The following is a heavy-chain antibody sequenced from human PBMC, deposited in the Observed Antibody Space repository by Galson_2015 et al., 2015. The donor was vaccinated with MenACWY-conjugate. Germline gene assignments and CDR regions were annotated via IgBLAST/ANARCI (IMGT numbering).Heavy chain of an antibody. D-gene: IGHD2-21*01. V-gene: IGHV1-2*06. CDR2: INPNSGGG. CDR1: GNTFNVYY. CDR3: ARGPLRAAGDSFDS. J-gene: IGHJ4*02. Sequence: KASGNTFNVYYFHWVRQAPGQGLEWMGRINPNSGGGNSAQRFQGRVTMTRDTSASTTYMELNRLTPDDTAVYYCARGPLRAAGDSFDSWGQGTLVTV.